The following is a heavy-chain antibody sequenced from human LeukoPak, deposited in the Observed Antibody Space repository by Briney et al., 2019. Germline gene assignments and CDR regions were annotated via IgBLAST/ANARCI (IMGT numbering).Heavy chain of an antibody. CDR3: ARGDCSGGGCYLPEHFRH. CDR2: ISAYNGNK. J-gene: IGHJ1*01. CDR1: GYTLSSLS. V-gene: IGHV1-18*01. D-gene: IGHD2-15*01. Sequence: ASVRVSCKASGYTLSSLSISWVRQAPGQGLEWMGWISAYNGNKNYAQKLQGRVTMTTDTSTNRAYMELRSLRSDDTAVYYCARGDCSGGGCYLPEHFRHWGQGTLVIVSS.